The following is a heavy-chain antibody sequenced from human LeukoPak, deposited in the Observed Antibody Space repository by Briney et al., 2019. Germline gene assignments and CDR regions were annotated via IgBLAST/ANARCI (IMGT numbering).Heavy chain of an antibody. V-gene: IGHV4-4*07. D-gene: IGHD3-10*01. CDR3: ARQFYTATVLFWFDL. CDR2: IYTSGST. J-gene: IGHJ5*02. Sequence: PSETLSLTCTVSGGSISSYYWSWIRQPAGKGLEWIGRIYTSGSTNYNPSLKSRVTMSVDTSKNQFSLKLSSVTAADTAVYYCARQFYTATVLFWFDLWGQGTLVTVSS. CDR1: GGSISSYY.